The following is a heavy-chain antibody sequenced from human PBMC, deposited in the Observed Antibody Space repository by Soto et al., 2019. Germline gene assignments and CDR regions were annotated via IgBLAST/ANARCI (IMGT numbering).Heavy chain of an antibody. CDR1: GGSISSYY. CDR2: IYYSGST. Sequence: SETLSLTCTVSGGSISSYYWSWIRQPPGKGLEWIGYIYYSGSTNYNPSLKSRVTISVDTSKNQFSLKLSSVTAVDTAVYYCARAFNYYDSSGYYSSLGYFDYWGQGTLVTVSS. CDR3: ARAFNYYDSSGYYSSLGYFDY. D-gene: IGHD3-22*01. J-gene: IGHJ4*02. V-gene: IGHV4-59*01.